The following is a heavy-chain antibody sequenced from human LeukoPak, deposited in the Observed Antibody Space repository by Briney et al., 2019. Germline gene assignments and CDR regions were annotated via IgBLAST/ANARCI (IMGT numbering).Heavy chain of an antibody. D-gene: IGHD1-26*01. Sequence: SETLSLTCAVSGDSIKDYYWSWIRQTPGRGLNLIGYIYSGSTNYNPSLKSRVTISVDTSKNQVSLKLRSVTAADTAVYYCTRELGGSYNDYWGQGTLVTVSS. J-gene: IGHJ4*02. V-gene: IGHV4-59*01. CDR3: TRELGGSYNDY. CDR2: IYSGST. CDR1: GDSIKDYY.